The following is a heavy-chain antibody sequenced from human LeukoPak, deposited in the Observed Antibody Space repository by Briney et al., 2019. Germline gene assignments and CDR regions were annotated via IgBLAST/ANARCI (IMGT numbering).Heavy chain of an antibody. V-gene: IGHV4-39*01. J-gene: IGHJ4*02. CDR2: IYRSGRT. CDR3: VSSSWAFDF. Sequence: SSXXXXSSTYYWGWVRQPPGKGREWIGSIYRSGRTYYNPSLKSRVAISVDTSNNEFALRVTSVTAADTAVYYCVSSSWAFDFWGQGTLVSVSS. CDR1: SXXXXSSTYY. D-gene: IGHD6-13*01.